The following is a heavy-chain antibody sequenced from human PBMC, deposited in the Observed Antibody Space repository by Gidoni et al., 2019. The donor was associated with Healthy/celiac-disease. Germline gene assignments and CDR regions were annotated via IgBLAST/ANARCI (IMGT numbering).Heavy chain of an antibody. CDR2: ISSSSSTI. CDR1: GFTFSSYS. Sequence: EVQLVESGGGLVQPGGSLRLSCAASGFTFSSYSMNWVRQAPGKGLEWVSYISSSSSTIYYADSVKGRFTISRDNAKNSLYLQMNSLRDEDTAVYYCARDKRWPSTYDAFDIWGQGTMVTVSS. J-gene: IGHJ3*02. V-gene: IGHV3-48*02. CDR3: ARDKRWPSTYDAFDI.